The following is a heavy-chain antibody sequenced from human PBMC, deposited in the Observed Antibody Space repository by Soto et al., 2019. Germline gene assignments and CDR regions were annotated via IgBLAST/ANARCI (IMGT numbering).Heavy chain of an antibody. CDR1: GFTFSSYS. Sequence: GGSLRLSCAASGFTFSSYSMNWVRQAPGKGLEWVSSISSSSSYIYYADSVKGRFTISRDNAKNSLYLQMNSLRAEDTAVYYCARADYYDSSAYYFSGWFDPWGQGTLVTVSS. V-gene: IGHV3-21*01. CDR2: ISSSSSYI. D-gene: IGHD3-22*01. J-gene: IGHJ5*02. CDR3: ARADYYDSSAYYFSGWFDP.